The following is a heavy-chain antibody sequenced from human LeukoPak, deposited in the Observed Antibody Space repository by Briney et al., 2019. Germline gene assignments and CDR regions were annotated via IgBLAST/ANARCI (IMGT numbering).Heavy chain of an antibody. D-gene: IGHD2-2*01. V-gene: IGHV1-8*03. CDR2: MNPNSGNT. CDR1: GGTFSSYA. CDR3: ARMGYQLPATWGDYYYYYMDV. Sequence: ASVKVSCKASGGTFSSYAISWVRQAPGQGLEWMGWMNPNSGNTGYAQKFQGRVTITRNTSISTAYTELRSLRSDDTAVYYCARMGYQLPATWGDYYYYYMDVWGKGTTVTVSS. J-gene: IGHJ6*03.